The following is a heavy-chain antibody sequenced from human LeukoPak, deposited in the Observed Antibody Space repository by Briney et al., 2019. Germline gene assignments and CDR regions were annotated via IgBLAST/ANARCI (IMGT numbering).Heavy chain of an antibody. CDR2: ISSSSSYI. J-gene: IGHJ4*02. V-gene: IGHV3-21*01. Sequence: PGGSLRLSCAASGFTFSSYWMHWVRQAPGKGLEWVSSISSSSSYIYYADSVKGRFTISRDNAKNSLYLQMNSLRAEDTAVYYCARDSPLFTFGGSGAGDKIDYWGQGTLVTVSS. CDR1: GFTFSSYW. CDR3: ARDSPLFTFGGSGAGDKIDY. D-gene: IGHD3-16*01.